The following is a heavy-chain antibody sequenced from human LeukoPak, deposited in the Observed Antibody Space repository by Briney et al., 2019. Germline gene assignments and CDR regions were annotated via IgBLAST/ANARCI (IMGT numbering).Heavy chain of an antibody. D-gene: IGHD6-13*01. Sequence: SVKVSCKASGGTFSSYAISWVRQAPGQGLEWMGRIIPILGIANYAQKFQGRVTITADKSTSTAYMELSSLRSEDTAVYYCARPIAAAGTPDDAFDIWGQGTMVTVSS. CDR1: GGTFSSYA. CDR2: IIPILGIA. V-gene: IGHV1-69*04. CDR3: ARPIAAAGTPDDAFDI. J-gene: IGHJ3*02.